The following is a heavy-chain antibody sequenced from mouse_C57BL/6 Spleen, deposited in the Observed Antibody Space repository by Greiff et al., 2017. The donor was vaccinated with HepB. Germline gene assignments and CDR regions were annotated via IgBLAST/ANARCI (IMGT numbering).Heavy chain of an antibody. CDR3: ARGGWDGAMDY. J-gene: IGHJ4*01. CDR1: GYTFTSYG. CDR2: IYPRSGNT. D-gene: IGHD4-1*01. Sequence: VQLQQSGAELARPGASVKLSCKASGYTFTSYGISWVKQRPGQGLEWIGEIYPRSGNTYYNEKFKGKATLTADKSSSTAYMELRSLTSEDSAVYFCARGGWDGAMDYWGQGTSVTVSS. V-gene: IGHV1-81*01.